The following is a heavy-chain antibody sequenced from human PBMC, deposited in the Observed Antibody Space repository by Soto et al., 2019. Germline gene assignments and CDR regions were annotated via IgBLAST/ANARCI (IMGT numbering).Heavy chain of an antibody. D-gene: IGHD6-25*01. V-gene: IGHV4-38-2*01. CDR3: ATLPRLDGMDV. Sequence: PSETLSLTCAVSGYSISSGHSWGWIRQPPGKGLEWIGSIFHTGSTYYNPSLKSRVTLSVDTSKNQFSLKLSSVTAADAAVYFGATLPRLDGMDVWGQGTTVTVSS. CDR1: GYSISSGHS. CDR2: IFHTGST. J-gene: IGHJ6*02.